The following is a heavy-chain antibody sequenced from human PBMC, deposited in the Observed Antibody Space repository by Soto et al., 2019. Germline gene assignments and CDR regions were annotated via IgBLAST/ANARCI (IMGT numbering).Heavy chain of an antibody. CDR3: ARVGWAARTNYYYYGMDV. CDR1: GFTFSSYW. Sequence: GGSLRLSCAASGFTFSSYWMHWVRQAPGKGLVWVSRINSDGSSTSYADSVKGRFTISRDNAKNTLYLQMNSLRAEDTAVYYCARVGWAARTNYYYYGMDVWGQGTTVTVSS. D-gene: IGHD6-6*01. J-gene: IGHJ6*02. CDR2: INSDGSST. V-gene: IGHV3-74*01.